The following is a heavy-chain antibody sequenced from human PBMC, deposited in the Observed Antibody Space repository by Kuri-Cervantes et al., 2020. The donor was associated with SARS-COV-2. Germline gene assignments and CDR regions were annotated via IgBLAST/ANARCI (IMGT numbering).Heavy chain of an antibody. CDR1: GYSFTSYW. Sequence: GESLKISCKGSGYSFTSYWIGWVRQMPGKGLEWMGIIYPGDSDTRYSPSFQGQVTISADKSISTAYLQWSSLKASDTAMYYCARFYTYYDFRSGYRTDDAFDIWGQGTMVTVSS. CDR2: IYPGDSDT. CDR3: ARFYTYYDFRSGYRTDDAFDI. V-gene: IGHV5-51*01. J-gene: IGHJ3*02. D-gene: IGHD3-3*01.